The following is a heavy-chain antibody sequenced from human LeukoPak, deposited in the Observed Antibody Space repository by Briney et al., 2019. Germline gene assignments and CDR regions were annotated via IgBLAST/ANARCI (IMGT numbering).Heavy chain of an antibody. D-gene: IGHD1-26*01. J-gene: IGHJ4*02. CDR3: AKDSGSYTGFDY. CDR2: MNPNSGNT. V-gene: IGHV1-8*03. CDR1: GYTFTSYD. Sequence: GASVKVSCKASGYTFTSYDINWVRQATGQGLEWMGWMNPNSGNTGYAQKFQGRVTITRNTSISTAYMELSSLRSEDTAVYYCAKDSGSYTGFDYWGQGTLVTVSS.